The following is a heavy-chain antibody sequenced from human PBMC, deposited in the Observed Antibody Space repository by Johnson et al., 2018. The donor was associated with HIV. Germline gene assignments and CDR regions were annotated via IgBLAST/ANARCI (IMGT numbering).Heavy chain of an antibody. J-gene: IGHJ3*02. V-gene: IGHV3-73*01. Sequence: VQLVESGGGLVQPGGSLKLSCAASGFTFSGSAMHWVRQASGKGLEWVGRIRSKGNDYATAYTASVTGRFTISRDDSKNTAYLQMNSLKTEDTAVYYCSTAGSKGAFDIWGQGTMVTVSS. D-gene: IGHD6-13*01. CDR2: IRSKGNDYAT. CDR3: STAGSKGAFDI. CDR1: GFTFSGSA.